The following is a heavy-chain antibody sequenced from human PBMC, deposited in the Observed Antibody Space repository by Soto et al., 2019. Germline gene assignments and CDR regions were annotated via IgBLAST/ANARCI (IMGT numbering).Heavy chain of an antibody. Sequence: GGFLRLSCAASGFTFSSYAMSWVRQAPGKGLEWVSAISGSGGSTYYADSVKGRFTISRDNSKNTLYLQMNSLRAEDTAVYYCAKDRGSGWLTFDYWGQGTLVTVSS. CDR1: GFTFSSYA. CDR2: ISGSGGST. D-gene: IGHD6-19*01. V-gene: IGHV3-23*01. J-gene: IGHJ4*02. CDR3: AKDRGSGWLTFDY.